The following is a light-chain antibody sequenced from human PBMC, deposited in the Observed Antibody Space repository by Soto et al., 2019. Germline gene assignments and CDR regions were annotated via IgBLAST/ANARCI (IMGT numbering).Light chain of an antibody. CDR2: KAS. V-gene: IGKV1-5*03. CDR3: QQYNSYWT. CDR1: QSISSW. J-gene: IGKJ1*01. Sequence: DIQMTQSPATLSASVGDRVTITCRASQSISSWLAWYQQKPGKAPKLLIYKASSLESGVPSRFSGSGYGTEVTLTVSSLQPDDFETYYCQQYNSYWTCGQGTKVEIK.